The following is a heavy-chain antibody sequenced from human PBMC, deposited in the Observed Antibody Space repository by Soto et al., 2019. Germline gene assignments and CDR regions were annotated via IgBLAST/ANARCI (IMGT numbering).Heavy chain of an antibody. J-gene: IGHJ6*02. Sequence: ASVKVSCKASGYSFTGYNLHWVRQAPGQGLEWMGWINPNSGGTNYAQKFQGRVTMTRDTSISLAYMELSRLRSDDTAVYYCARDGKGDYYLLTGYYNYYSMDVWGQGTTVTVSS. CDR1: GYSFTGYN. CDR2: INPNSGGT. V-gene: IGHV1-2*02. D-gene: IGHD3-9*01. CDR3: ARDGKGDYYLLTGYYNYYSMDV.